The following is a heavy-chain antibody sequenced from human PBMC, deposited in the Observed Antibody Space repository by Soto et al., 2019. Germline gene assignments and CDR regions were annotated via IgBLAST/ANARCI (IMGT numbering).Heavy chain of an antibody. J-gene: IGHJ5*02. D-gene: IGHD1-26*01. V-gene: IGHV4-38-2*01. CDR1: GYSISTGFN. CDR3: ARLDGSYPRWFDP. Sequence: SETLSLTCAVSGYSISTGFNWAWIRQPPGKGLEWIGSIYHSGSTYYNLSLKSRVTISSDASKNQISLKLSSVTAADTAVYYCARLDGSYPRWFDPWGQGTLVTVSS. CDR2: IYHSGST.